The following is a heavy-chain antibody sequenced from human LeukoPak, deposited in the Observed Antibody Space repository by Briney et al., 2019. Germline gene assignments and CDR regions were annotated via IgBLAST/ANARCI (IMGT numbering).Heavy chain of an antibody. Sequence: SETLSLTCTVSGGSISSSSYYWSWIRQPPGKGLEWIGYIYYSGSTNYNPSLKSRVTISVDTSKNQFSLKLSSVTAADTAVYYCARTLTDDVRGVIIPYYYYGMDVWGQGTTVTVSS. J-gene: IGHJ6*02. D-gene: IGHD3-10*02. V-gene: IGHV4-61*01. CDR2: IYYSGST. CDR3: ARTLTDDVRGVIIPYYYYGMDV. CDR1: GGSISSSSYY.